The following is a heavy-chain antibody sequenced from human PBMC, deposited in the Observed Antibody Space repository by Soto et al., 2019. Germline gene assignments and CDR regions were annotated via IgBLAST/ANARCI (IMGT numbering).Heavy chain of an antibody. J-gene: IGHJ4*02. V-gene: IGHV3-30-3*01. CDR1: GFTFSSYA. CDR3: ASFWDCSSTSCYATIPLGY. CDR2: ISYDGSNK. Sequence: GGSLRLSCAASGFTFSSYAMHWVRQAPGKGLEWVAVISYDGSNKYYADSVKGRFTISRDNSKNTLYLQMNSLRAEDTAVYYCASFWDCSSTSCYATIPLGYWGQGTLVTVSS. D-gene: IGHD2-2*01.